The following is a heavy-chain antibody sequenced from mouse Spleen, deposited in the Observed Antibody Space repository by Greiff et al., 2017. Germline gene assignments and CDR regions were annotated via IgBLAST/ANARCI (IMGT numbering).Heavy chain of an antibody. Sequence: EVQRVESGGGLVKPGGSLKLSCAASGFTFSSYAMSWVRQTPEKRLEWVATISDGGSYTYYPDNVKGRYTISRDNAKNNLYLQMSHLKSEDTAMYYCARGDYGSSYVAWFAYWGQGTLVTVSA. V-gene: IGHV5-4*01. D-gene: IGHD1-1*01. CDR1: GFTFSSYA. CDR2: ISDGGSYT. J-gene: IGHJ3*01. CDR3: ARGDYGSSYVAWFAY.